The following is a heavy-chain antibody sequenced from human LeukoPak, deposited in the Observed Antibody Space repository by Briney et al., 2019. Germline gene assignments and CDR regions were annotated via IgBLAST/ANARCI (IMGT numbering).Heavy chain of an antibody. V-gene: IGHV3-30*04. CDR2: ISYDGSNK. CDR3: ARPIYYGDYYFDY. D-gene: IGHD4-17*01. Sequence: PGGSLRLSCAASGFTFSSYAMHWVRQAPGKGLEWVAVISYDGSNKYYADSVKGRFTISRDNSKNTLYLQMNSLGAEDTAVYYCARPIYYGDYYFDYWGQGTLVTVSS. J-gene: IGHJ4*02. CDR1: GFTFSSYA.